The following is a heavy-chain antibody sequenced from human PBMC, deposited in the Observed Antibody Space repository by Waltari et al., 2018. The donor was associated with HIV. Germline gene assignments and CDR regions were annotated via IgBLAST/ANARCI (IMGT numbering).Heavy chain of an antibody. CDR1: GYTFTSYA. D-gene: IGHD5-12*01. Sequence: QVQLVQSGAEVKKPGASVKVSCKASGYTFTSYAMHWVRQAPGQRLEWMGWINAGNGNTKYSQKFQGRVTITRDTSASTAYMELSSLRSEDTAVYYCARDGTVVRTGPGDIVATIALPFDYWGQGTLVTVSS. J-gene: IGHJ4*02. CDR2: INAGNGNT. CDR3: ARDGTVVRTGPGDIVATIALPFDY. V-gene: IGHV1-3*01.